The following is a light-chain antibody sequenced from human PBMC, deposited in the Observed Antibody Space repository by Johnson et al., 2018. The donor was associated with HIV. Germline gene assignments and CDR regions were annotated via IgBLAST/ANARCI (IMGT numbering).Light chain of an antibody. Sequence: HSVLTQPPSVSAAPGHKVSISCSGSSSNIGNNYVSWYQQLPGTAPKLLIYENNKRPSGIPDRFSGSKSDTSATLGITGLQTGDEAEYYCGTWDTSLSVYVFGTGTKVTVL. V-gene: IGLV1-51*02. CDR3: GTWDTSLSVYV. J-gene: IGLJ1*01. CDR1: SSNIGNNY. CDR2: ENN.